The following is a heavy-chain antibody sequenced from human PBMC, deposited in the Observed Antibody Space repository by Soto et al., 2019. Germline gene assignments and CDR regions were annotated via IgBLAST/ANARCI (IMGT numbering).Heavy chain of an antibody. V-gene: IGHV4-31*03. CDR1: GGSISSSSHY. CDR3: ARVFSDSSSFFDP. CDR2: IYYSGST. J-gene: IGHJ5*02. Sequence: SETLSLTCTVSGGSISSSSHYWAWIRQHPGKGLEWIGYIYYSGSTYYNPSLKSRVTISVDTSKNQFSLKLSSVTAADTAVYYCARVFSDSSSFFDPWGQGTLVTVPQ. D-gene: IGHD6-13*01.